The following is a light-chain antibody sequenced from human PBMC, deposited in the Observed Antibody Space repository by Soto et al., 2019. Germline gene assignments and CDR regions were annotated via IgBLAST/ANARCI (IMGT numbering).Light chain of an antibody. Sequence: DTQMTQSPSSLSASLGDRVTITCQASQGISTHLSWYQQKPRRAPKVLIYDASTLETGVSSRFSGRGSGTDFTFTISSLQPEDIATYYCQQYDNLPITFGQGTRLEIK. CDR1: QGISTH. J-gene: IGKJ5*01. V-gene: IGKV1-33*01. CDR2: DAS. CDR3: QQYDNLPIT.